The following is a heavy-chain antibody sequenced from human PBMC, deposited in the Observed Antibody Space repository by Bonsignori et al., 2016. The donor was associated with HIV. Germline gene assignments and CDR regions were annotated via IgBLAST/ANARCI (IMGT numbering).Heavy chain of an antibody. CDR2: IYSNGNT. D-gene: IGHD2-21*01. Sequence: LRLSCVASGGSISSGNFYWSWIRQPPGKGLEWVGYIYSNGNTYYNPSLKSRGFIAVDASKNQFTLNLTSVTAADTAVYYCAREGGFCSDDCTDAFDIWGPGTLVTVSS. V-gene: IGHV4-30-4*01. J-gene: IGHJ3*02. CDR3: AREGGFCSDDCTDAFDI. CDR1: GGSISSGNFY.